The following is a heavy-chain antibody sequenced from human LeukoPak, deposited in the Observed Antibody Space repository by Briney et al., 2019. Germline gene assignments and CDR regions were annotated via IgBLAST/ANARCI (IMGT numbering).Heavy chain of an antibody. J-gene: IGHJ4*02. CDR3: ATGKWELLPTFDY. CDR2: IKQDGSEK. V-gene: IGHV3-7*01. CDR1: GFTFSSYW. D-gene: IGHD1-26*01. Sequence: GGSLRLSCAASGFTFSSYWMSWVRQAPGKGLEWVANIKQDGSEKYYVDSVKGRLTISRDNAKNSLYLQMNSLRAEDTAVYYCATGKWELLPTFDYWGQGTLVTVSS.